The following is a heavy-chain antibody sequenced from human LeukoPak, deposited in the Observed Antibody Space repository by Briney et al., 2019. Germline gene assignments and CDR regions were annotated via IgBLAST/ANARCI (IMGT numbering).Heavy chain of an antibody. Sequence: GGSLRLSCAASGLTFSSHWMHWVRQAPGKGLVWVSRITNDGSSTTYADSVKGRFTISRDNSKNTLYLQMNSLRAEDTAVYYCAREYEQQLVLEYFQHWGQGTLVTVSS. D-gene: IGHD6-13*01. V-gene: IGHV3-74*01. CDR2: ITNDGSST. J-gene: IGHJ1*01. CDR1: GLTFSSHW. CDR3: AREYEQQLVLEYFQH.